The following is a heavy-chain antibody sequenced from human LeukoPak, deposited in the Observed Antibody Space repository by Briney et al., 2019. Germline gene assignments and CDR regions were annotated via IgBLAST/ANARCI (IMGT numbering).Heavy chain of an antibody. V-gene: IGHV1-2*02. CDR2: INPNSGGT. D-gene: IGHD6-19*01. Sequence: GASVKVSCKASGYTFTSYGISWVRQAPGQGLEWMGWINPNSGGTNYAQKFQGRVTMTRDTSISTAYMELSRLRSDDTAVYYCARADFGWYYFDYWGQGTLVTVSS. J-gene: IGHJ4*02. CDR3: ARADFGWYYFDY. CDR1: GYTFTSYG.